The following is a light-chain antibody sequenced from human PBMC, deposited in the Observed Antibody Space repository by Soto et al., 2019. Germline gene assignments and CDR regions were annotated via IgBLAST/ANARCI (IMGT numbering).Light chain of an antibody. CDR1: QGVSSN. CDR3: QQYNNWPPIT. J-gene: IGKJ5*01. V-gene: IGKV3-15*01. CDR2: GAS. Sequence: SPATLSVSPGERATLSCRASQGVSSNLAWYQQKPGQAPRLLIYGASTRATGVPARFSGSGSGTEFTLTISSLQSEDFAVYYCQQYNNWPPITFGQGTRLEIK.